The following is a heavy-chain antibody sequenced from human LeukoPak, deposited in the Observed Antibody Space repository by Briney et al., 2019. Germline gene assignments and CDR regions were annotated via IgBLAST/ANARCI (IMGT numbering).Heavy chain of an antibody. J-gene: IGHJ5*02. Sequence: GGSLRLSCAASGFTFSSYSMNRVRQAPGKGLEWVSSISSSSSYIYYADSVKGRFTISRDNAKNPLYLQMNSLRAEDTAVYYCARADYYGSGSYYFDPWGQGTLVTVSS. V-gene: IGHV3-21*01. CDR1: GFTFSSYS. CDR2: ISSSSSYI. D-gene: IGHD3-10*01. CDR3: ARADYYGSGSYYFDP.